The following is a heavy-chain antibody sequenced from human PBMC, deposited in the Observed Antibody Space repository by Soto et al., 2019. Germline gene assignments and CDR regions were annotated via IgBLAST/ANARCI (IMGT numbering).Heavy chain of an antibody. CDR1: GGTLSSYT. CDR2: IIPILGIA. D-gene: IGHD3-10*01. Sequence: PVKVSCKASGGTLSSYTISWVRQALGQGLEWMGRIIPILGIANYAQKFQGRVTITADKSTSTAYMELSSLRSEDTAVYYCAREPYGSGSYYFDYWGQGTLVTVSS. CDR3: AREPYGSGSYYFDY. V-gene: IGHV1-69*04. J-gene: IGHJ4*02.